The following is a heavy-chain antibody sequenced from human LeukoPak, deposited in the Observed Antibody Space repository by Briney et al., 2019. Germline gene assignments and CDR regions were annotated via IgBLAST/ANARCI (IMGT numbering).Heavy chain of an antibody. CDR1: GFTFDDYA. CDR2: ISWNNATI. J-gene: IGHJ6*02. Sequence: GRSLRLSCAASGFTFDDYAMHWVRQAPGKGLEWVSHISWNNATIGYADSVKGRFTISRDNAKNSLYLQMNSLRPEDTALYYCAKGTPISRFSPGDVWGQGTTVTVSS. CDR3: AKGTPISRFSPGDV. D-gene: IGHD1-14*01. V-gene: IGHV3-9*01.